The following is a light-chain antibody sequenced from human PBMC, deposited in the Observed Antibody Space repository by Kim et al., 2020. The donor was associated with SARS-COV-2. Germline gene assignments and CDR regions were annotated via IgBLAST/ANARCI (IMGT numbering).Light chain of an antibody. Sequence: QTVVTQEPSFSVSPGGTVTLTCGLRSGSVSTNYYPSWYQQTPGQAPRTLIYNTNTRSSGVPDRFSGSLLGTKAALTITGAQADDESDYYCVLYMGSGIWKFGGGTQLTVL. V-gene: IGLV8-61*01. CDR2: NTN. J-gene: IGLJ2*01. CDR1: SGSVSTNYY. CDR3: VLYMGSGIWK.